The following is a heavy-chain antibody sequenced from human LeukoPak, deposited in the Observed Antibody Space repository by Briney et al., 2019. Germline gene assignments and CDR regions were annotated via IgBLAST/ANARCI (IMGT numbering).Heavy chain of an antibody. CDR3: AKGHSSGWLPAH. Sequence: GGSLRLSCAASGFTFSSYAMSWVRQAPGKGLEWVSAISGSGGSTNYADSVKGRFTISRDNSKNTLYLQMNSLSAEDTAIYYCAKGHSSGWLPAHWGQGTLVTVSS. V-gene: IGHV3-23*01. CDR1: GFTFSSYA. D-gene: IGHD6-19*01. J-gene: IGHJ4*02. CDR2: ISGSGGST.